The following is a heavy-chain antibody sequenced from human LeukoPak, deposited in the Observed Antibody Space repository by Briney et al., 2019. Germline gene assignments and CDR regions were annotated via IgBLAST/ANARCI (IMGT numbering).Heavy chain of an antibody. CDR1: GGSISSYY. CDR2: IYYSGST. D-gene: IGHD3-22*01. J-gene: IGHJ6*03. CDR3: ARVPSYDSSGYYWSDYYYYYMDV. Sequence: SETLSLTCTVSGGSISSYYWSWIRQPPGKGLEWIGYIYYSGSTNYNPSLKSRVTISVDTSKNQFSLKLSSVTAADTAVYYCARVPSYDSSGYYWSDYYYYYMDVWGKGTTVTVSS. V-gene: IGHV4-59*12.